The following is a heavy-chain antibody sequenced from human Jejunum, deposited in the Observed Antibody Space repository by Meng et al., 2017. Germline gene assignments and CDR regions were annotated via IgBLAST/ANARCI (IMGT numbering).Heavy chain of an antibody. CDR3: LGGASGYGNFDS. J-gene: IGHJ4*02. D-gene: IGHD5-12*01. CDR2: IYTTT. Sequence: GESLKISCAASGFTLSNYWMHWVRQAPGKGLVWVSRIYTTTTYADSVKARFTISRDTGKNTLFLEMNSLRVEDTAVYYCLGGASGYGNFDSWGQGTLVTVSS. V-gene: IGHV3-74*01. CDR1: GFTLSNYW.